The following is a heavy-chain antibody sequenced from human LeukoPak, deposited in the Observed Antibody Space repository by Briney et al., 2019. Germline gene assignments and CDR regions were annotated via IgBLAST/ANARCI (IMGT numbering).Heavy chain of an antibody. V-gene: IGHV4-4*07. D-gene: IGHD1-14*01. Sequence: PSETLSLTCTISGGSISSDYWSWIRQPAGKGLDWIGRINSRGSTKYNPSLKSRVTLSIDMSKNQFSLRLTSVTAADTAVYYCARDSEGWAPAYYYYYMDVWGNGTTVTVSS. J-gene: IGHJ6*03. CDR1: GGSISSDY. CDR2: INSRGST. CDR3: ARDSEGWAPAYYYYYMDV.